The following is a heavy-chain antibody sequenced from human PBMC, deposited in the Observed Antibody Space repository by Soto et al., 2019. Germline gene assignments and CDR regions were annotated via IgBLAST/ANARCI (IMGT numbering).Heavy chain of an antibody. D-gene: IGHD3-22*01. J-gene: IGHJ4*02. CDR1: GFTFSGSA. CDR3: TTTEYDSSGYYYANFDY. Sequence: GGSLRLSCAASGFTFSGSAMHWVRQASGKGLEWVGRIRSKANSYATAYAASVKGRFTISRDDSKNTAYLQMNSLKTEDTAVYYCTTTEYDSSGYYYANFDYWGQGTLVTVSS. V-gene: IGHV3-73*01. CDR2: IRSKANSYAT.